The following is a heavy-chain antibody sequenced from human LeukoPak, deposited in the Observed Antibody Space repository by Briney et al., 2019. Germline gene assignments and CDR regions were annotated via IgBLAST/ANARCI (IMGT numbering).Heavy chain of an antibody. CDR3: AKTLYYDFWSGYGPNFDY. V-gene: IGHV3-7*03. D-gene: IGHD3-3*01. Sequence: GGSLRLSCAASGFTFSSYWMSWVRQAPGKGLEWVANIKQDGSEKYYVDSVKGRFTISRDNAKNSLYLQMNSLRAEDTAVYYCAKTLYYDFWSGYGPNFDYWGQGTLVTVSS. J-gene: IGHJ4*02. CDR2: IKQDGSEK. CDR1: GFTFSSYW.